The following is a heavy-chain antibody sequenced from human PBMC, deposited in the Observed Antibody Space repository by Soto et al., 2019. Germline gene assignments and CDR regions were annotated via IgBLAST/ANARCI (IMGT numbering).Heavy chain of an antibody. CDR3: AREPHYYDSSGYYYFDY. CDR2: ISSSSSYI. J-gene: IGHJ4*02. CDR1: GFTFSSYS. V-gene: IGHV3-21*01. D-gene: IGHD3-22*01. Sequence: GGSLRLSCAASGFTFSSYSMNWVRQAPGKGLEWVSSISSSSSYIYYADSVKGRFTISRDNAKNSLYLQMNSLRAEDTAVYYCAREPHYYDSSGYYYFDYWGQGTLVTVSS.